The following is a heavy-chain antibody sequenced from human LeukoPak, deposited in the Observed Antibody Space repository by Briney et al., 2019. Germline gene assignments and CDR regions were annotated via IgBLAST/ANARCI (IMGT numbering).Heavy chain of an antibody. D-gene: IGHD3-10*01. CDR3: ARVGYCSSGPFSYFDY. J-gene: IGHJ4*02. CDR2: ISYDGSNE. CDR1: GFTFSRYA. Sequence: PGGSLRLSCAASGFTFSRYAMHWVRQAPGKGLEWVAVISYDGSNEYYAESVKGRFTISRDSSGNTLYLEMNSLRVEDTAVYYCARVGYCSSGPFSYFDYWGQGTLVTVSS. V-gene: IGHV3-30-3*01.